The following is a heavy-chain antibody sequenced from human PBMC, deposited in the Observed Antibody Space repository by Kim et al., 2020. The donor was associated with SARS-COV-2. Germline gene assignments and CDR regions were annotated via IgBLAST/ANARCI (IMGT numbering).Heavy chain of an antibody. CDR2: INHSGST. Sequence: SETLSLTCAVYGGSFSGYYWSWIRQPPGKGLEWIGEINHSGSTNYNPSLKSRVTISVDTSKNQFSLKLSSVTAADTAVYYCARDQYMIVVATPAWYNWFDPWGQGTLVTVSS. D-gene: IGHD3-22*01. CDR3: ARDQYMIVVATPAWYNWFDP. V-gene: IGHV4-34*01. CDR1: GGSFSGYY. J-gene: IGHJ5*02.